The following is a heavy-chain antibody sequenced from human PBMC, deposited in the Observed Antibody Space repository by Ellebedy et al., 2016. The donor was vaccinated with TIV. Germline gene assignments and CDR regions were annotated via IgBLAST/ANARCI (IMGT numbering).Heavy chain of an antibody. CDR1: GFTFSSYA. J-gene: IGHJ4*02. CDR2: ISYDGSNK. Sequence: GGSLRLSXAASGFTFSSYAMHWVRQAPGKGLEWVAVISYDGSNKYYADSVKGRFTISRDNSKNSLYLQMNSLRAEDTALYYCAKDSEALNSDFDYWGQGTLVTVSS. V-gene: IGHV3-30-3*01. D-gene: IGHD3-3*02. CDR3: AKDSEALNSDFDY.